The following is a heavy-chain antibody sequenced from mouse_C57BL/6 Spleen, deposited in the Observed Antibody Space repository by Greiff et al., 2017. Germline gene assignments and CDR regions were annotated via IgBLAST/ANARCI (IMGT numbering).Heavy chain of an antibody. V-gene: IGHV1-72*01. CDR2: IDPSSGGT. CDR3: AGGIYYDYDWYFDV. J-gene: IGHJ1*03. D-gene: IGHD2-4*01. CDR1: GYTFTSYC. Sequence: VQLQQPGAELVKPGASVPLSCHASGYTFTSYCMHWVKQRPGRGLEWIGRIDPSSGGTKYNEKFKSTATLTVDKPSSTAYMQLSSLTSEDSAVYYCAGGIYYDYDWYFDVWGTGTTVTVSS.